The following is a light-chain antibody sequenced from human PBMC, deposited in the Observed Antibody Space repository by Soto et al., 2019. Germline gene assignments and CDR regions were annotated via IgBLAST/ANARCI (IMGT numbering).Light chain of an antibody. J-gene: IGKJ4*01. CDR2: ATS. CDR3: QQYFRTPIT. Sequence: EIVLTQSPATLSLSPGERATLSCRASQNINSYLAWYQQKPGQAPRLLIYATSNRATGIPARFSGSGSGTDFTLSISSLEPEDFAVYYCQQYFRTPITFGGGTKVEIK. CDR1: QNINSY. V-gene: IGKV3-11*01.